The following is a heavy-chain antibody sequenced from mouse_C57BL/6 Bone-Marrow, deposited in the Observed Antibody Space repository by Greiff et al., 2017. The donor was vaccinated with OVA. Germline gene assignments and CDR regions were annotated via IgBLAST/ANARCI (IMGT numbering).Heavy chain of an antibody. CDR3: TRRGASGKDFDY. CDR2: IDPETGGT. Sequence: VKLMESGAELVRPGASVTLSCKASGYTFTDYEMHWVKQTPVHGLEWIGAIDPETGGTAYNQKFKGKAILTADKSSSTAYMELRSLTSEDSAVYYCTRRGASGKDFDYWGQGTTLTVSS. J-gene: IGHJ2*01. CDR1: GYTFTDYE. V-gene: IGHV1-15*01. D-gene: IGHD3-1*01.